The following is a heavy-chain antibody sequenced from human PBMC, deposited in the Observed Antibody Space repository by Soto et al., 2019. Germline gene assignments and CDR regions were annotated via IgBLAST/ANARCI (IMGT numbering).Heavy chain of an antibody. CDR3: ACELGFDAVARMDF. CDR2: IRSGSSSI. J-gene: IGHJ6*02. V-gene: IGHV3-48*01. CDR1: GVTFSYYS. D-gene: IGHD6-19*01. Sequence: EVQLVESGGGLVQPGGSLRLSCQASGVTFSYYSMVWVRQAPGKGVERVSYIRSGSSSIYHADSVKGRFTNSRDNAKNSTCLLMNSLRVEDTGVYYCACELGFDAVARMDFWGQGTTVTVSS.